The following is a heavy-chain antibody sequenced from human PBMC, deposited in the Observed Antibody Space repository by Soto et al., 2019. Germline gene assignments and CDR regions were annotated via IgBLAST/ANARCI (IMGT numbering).Heavy chain of an antibody. V-gene: IGHV3-73*01. CDR1: GFTFSGSA. J-gene: IGHJ4*02. CDR2: IRSKANSYAT. CDR3: TSHMGYCSGGSCYRTFDY. Sequence: GGSLRLSCAASGFTFSGSAMHWVRQASGKGLEWVGRIRSKANSYATAYAASVKGRFTISRDDSKNTAYLQMNSLKTEDTAVYYCTSHMGYCSGGSCYRTFDYWGQGTLVTVSS. D-gene: IGHD2-15*01.